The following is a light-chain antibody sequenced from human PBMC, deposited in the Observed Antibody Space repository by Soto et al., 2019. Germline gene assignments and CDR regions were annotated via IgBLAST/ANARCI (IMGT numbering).Light chain of an antibody. CDR3: CSYAGSYTLV. Sequence: QSVLTQPRSVSGSPGQSVTLSCTGTSSDVGGYHYVSWYQHHPGKAPKIIIYDVNKRPSGVPDRFSGSKSGNTASLTISGLQTEDEAHYYCCSYAGSYTLVFGGGTKLTVL. CDR1: SSDVGGYHY. J-gene: IGLJ2*01. CDR2: DVN. V-gene: IGLV2-11*01.